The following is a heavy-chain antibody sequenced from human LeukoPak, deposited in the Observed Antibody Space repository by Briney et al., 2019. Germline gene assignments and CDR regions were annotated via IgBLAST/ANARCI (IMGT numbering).Heavy chain of an antibody. Sequence: SETLSLTCTVSGGSTSSYYWSWIRQPPGKGLEWIGYIYYSGSTNYNPSLKSRVTISVDTSKNQFSLKLSSVTAADTAVYYCAGGVGDAKHHDAFDIWGQGTMVTVSS. J-gene: IGHJ3*02. D-gene: IGHD3-16*01. CDR2: IYYSGST. CDR1: GGSTSSYY. CDR3: AGGVGDAKHHDAFDI. V-gene: IGHV4-59*01.